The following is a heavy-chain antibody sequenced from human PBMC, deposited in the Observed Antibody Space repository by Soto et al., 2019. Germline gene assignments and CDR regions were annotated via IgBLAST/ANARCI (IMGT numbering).Heavy chain of an antibody. V-gene: IGHV4-59*01. J-gene: IGHJ4*02. Sequence: PSETLSLTCTVSGGSIRSYYWTWIRQPPGKGLEWLGYIFYSVSTFYNPSLKSRVTISIHTSKSQFSLQLTSVTAADTAVYYCARGAADTAMVDSWGQGTPVTVSS. CDR1: GGSIRSYY. D-gene: IGHD5-18*01. CDR3: ARGAADTAMVDS. CDR2: IFYSVST.